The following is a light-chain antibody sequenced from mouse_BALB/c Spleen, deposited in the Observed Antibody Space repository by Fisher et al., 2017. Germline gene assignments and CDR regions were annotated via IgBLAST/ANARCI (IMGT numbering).Light chain of an antibody. CDR2: DTS. V-gene: IGKV4-55*01. CDR3: QQWSSYPRT. J-gene: IGKJ1*01. CDR1: SSVSY. Sequence: IVITQTPAIMSASPGEKVTMTCSASSSVSYMYWYQQKPGSSPRLLIYDTSNLASGVPVRFSGSGSGTSYSLTISRMEAEDAATYYCQQWSSYPRTFGGGTKLEIK.